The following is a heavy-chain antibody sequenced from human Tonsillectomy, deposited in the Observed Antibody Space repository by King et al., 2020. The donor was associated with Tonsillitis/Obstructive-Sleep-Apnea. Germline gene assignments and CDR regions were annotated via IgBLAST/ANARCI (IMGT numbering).Heavy chain of an antibody. CDR1: GYTFTSYG. J-gene: IGHJ5*02. V-gene: IGHV1-18*01. D-gene: IGHD4-11*01. CDR3: ARDGMTTVTTTPGRQNWFDP. Sequence: QLVQSGAEVKKPGASVKVSCKASGYTFTSYGISWVRQAPGQGLEWMGWINAYNGNTNYAQKLQGRVTMTTDTSTSTAYMELRSLRSDDTAVYYCARDGMTTVTTTPGRQNWFDPWGQGTLVTVSS. CDR2: INAYNGNT.